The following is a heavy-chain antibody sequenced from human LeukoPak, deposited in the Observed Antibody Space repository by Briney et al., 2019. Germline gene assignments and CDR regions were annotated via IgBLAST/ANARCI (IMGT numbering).Heavy chain of an antibody. CDR2: IYYSEST. CDR3: ARSPSRDGYNNLILFEN. CDR1: GGSISNYY. V-gene: IGHV4-59*08. J-gene: IGHJ4*02. Sequence: PSETLSLTCTVSGGSISNYYWSWIRQPPGKGLEWVGYIYYSESTDYNPSLKSRVTISVDTSENHFSLMLTFVTAADTAVYYCARSPSRDGYNNLILFENWGQGTLVTVSS. D-gene: IGHD5-24*01.